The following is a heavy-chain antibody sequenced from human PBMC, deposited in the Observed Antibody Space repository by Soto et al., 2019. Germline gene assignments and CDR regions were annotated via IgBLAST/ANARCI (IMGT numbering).Heavy chain of an antibody. CDR2: IWYDGSNK. Sequence: PGGSLRLSCAASGFTFSSYGMHWGRQAPGKGLEWVAVIWYDGSNKYYADSVKGRFTISRDNSKNTLYLQMNSLRAEDTAVYYCARGPNSIAAADYWGQGTLVTVSS. J-gene: IGHJ4*02. D-gene: IGHD6-13*01. CDR3: ARGPNSIAAADY. V-gene: IGHV3-33*01. CDR1: GFTFSSYG.